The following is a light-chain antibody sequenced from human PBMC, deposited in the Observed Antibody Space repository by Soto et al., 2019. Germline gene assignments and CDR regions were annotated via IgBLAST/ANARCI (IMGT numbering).Light chain of an antibody. V-gene: IGKV3-11*01. Sequence: EIVLTQSPATLSLSPGERATLSCRASQSVSSYLAWYQQKPGQAPRLLIYDASNRATGIPARFSGSGSGTDFTLTISSLEPEDFAVYYCQQRSKGGWYTFGQGTKLEIK. CDR2: DAS. CDR1: QSVSSY. CDR3: QQRSKGGWYT. J-gene: IGKJ2*01.